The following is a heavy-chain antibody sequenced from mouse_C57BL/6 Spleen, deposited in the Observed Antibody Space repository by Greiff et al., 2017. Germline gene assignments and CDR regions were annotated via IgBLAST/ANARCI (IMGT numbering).Heavy chain of an antibody. CDR1: GYSITSGYY. D-gene: IGHD2-2*01. CDR2: ISYDGSN. J-gene: IGHJ3*01. CDR3: ARDGYDAY. V-gene: IGHV3-6*01. Sequence: EVQLQESGPGLVKPSQSLSLTCSVTGYSITSGYYWNWIRQFPGNKLEWMGYISYDGSNNYNPSLKNRIPITRDTSKNQFFLKLNSVTTEDTATYYCARDGYDAYWGQGTLVTVSA.